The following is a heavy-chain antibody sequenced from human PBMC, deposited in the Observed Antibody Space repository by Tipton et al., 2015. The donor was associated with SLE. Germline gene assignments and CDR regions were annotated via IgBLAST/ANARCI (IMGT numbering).Heavy chain of an antibody. CDR2: IYNSGST. D-gene: IGHD2-15*01. J-gene: IGHJ4*02. V-gene: IGHV4-59*01. CDR1: GGSMRNYF. CDR3: ARSHGGY. Sequence: TLSPTCTVSGGSMRNYFWRWIRQPPGKGLEWIGYIYNSGSTNYNPSLKSRVTISVDTSKNQFSLKLSSVTAADTAVYYCARSHGGYWGQGTLVTVSS.